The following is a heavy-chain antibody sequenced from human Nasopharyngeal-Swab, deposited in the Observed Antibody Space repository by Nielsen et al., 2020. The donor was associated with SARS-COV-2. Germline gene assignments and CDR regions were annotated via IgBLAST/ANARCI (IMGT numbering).Heavy chain of an antibody. V-gene: IGHV4-39*02. Sequence: WIRQPPGKGLEWIGSIYYSGSTYYNPSLKSRVTISVDTSKNQFSLKLSSVTAADTAVYYCAREGCSSTSCYIDYWGQGTLVTVSS. J-gene: IGHJ4*02. D-gene: IGHD2-2*02. CDR3: AREGCSSTSCYIDY. CDR2: IYYSGST.